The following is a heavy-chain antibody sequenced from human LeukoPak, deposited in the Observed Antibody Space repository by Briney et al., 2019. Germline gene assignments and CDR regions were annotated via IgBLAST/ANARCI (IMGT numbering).Heavy chain of an antibody. CDR3: ARVTGDLRFDY. J-gene: IGHJ4*02. CDR2: ISGYNGNT. Sequence: ASVKVSCKTSGYTFTNYGISWVRQAPGQGPEWMGWISGYNGNTNYVQKFQGRVTMTRDTSTSTVYMELSSLRSEDTAVYYCARVTGDLRFDYWGQGTLVTVSS. V-gene: IGHV1-18*01. D-gene: IGHD7-27*01. CDR1: GYTFTNYG.